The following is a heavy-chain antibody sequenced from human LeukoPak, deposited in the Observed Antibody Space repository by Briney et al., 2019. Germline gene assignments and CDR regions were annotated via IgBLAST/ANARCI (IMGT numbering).Heavy chain of an antibody. Sequence: GASVKVSCKASGGTFSSYAISWVRQAPGQGLEWMGGIIPIFGTANYAQKFQGRVTITADESTSTAYMELSSLRSEDTAVYYCARISGYCSSTSCYTGAFDIWGQGTMVTVSS. CDR1: GGTFSSYA. J-gene: IGHJ3*02. CDR3: ARISGYCSSTSCYTGAFDI. D-gene: IGHD2-2*02. CDR2: IIPIFGTA. V-gene: IGHV1-69*13.